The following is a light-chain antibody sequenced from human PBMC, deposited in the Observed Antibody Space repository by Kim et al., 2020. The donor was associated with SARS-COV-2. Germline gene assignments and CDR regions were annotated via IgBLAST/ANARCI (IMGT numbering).Light chain of an antibody. Sequence: GQSITISCTGTSSDVGGYNYVSWYQQYSGKAPKLMIYDVSNRPSGVSNRFSGSKSGNTASLTISGLQAEDEADYYFSSFSKISDLVFGGGTQLTVL. V-gene: IGLV2-14*03. J-gene: IGLJ3*02. CDR1: SSDVGGYNY. CDR2: DVS. CDR3: SSFSKISDLV.